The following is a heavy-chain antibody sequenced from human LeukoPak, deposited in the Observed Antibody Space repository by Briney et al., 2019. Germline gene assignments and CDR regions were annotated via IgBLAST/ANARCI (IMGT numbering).Heavy chain of an antibody. CDR1: GGSLSGYY. CDR3: ARRGRHSSNSFDY. CDR2: VSHSGSS. Sequence: PSETLSLTCAVYGGSLSGYYWRWIRQPPGKGLEWIGEVSHSGSSNYNPSLKSRVTISVDTSKNQVSLKLSSVTAADTAVYYCARRGRHSSNSFDYWGQGTLVTVSS. J-gene: IGHJ4*02. V-gene: IGHV4-34*01. D-gene: IGHD6-6*01.